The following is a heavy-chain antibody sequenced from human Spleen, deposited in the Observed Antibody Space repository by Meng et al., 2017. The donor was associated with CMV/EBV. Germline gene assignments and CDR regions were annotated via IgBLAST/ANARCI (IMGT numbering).Heavy chain of an antibody. D-gene: IGHD2-2*01. Sequence: GGSLRLSCAASGFTFSSYAMSWVRQAPGKGLEWVSAISGSGGSTYYADSVKGRFTISRDNSKNTLYLQMNSLRAEDTAVYYCAKAGTIVVVPAAIAWFDPWGQGTLVTVSS. CDR2: ISGSGGST. V-gene: IGHV3-23*01. CDR1: GFTFSSYA. J-gene: IGHJ5*02. CDR3: AKAGTIVVVPAAIAWFDP.